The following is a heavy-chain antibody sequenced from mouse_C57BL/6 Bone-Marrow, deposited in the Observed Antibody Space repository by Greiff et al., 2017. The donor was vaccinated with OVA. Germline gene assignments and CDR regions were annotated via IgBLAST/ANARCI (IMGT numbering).Heavy chain of an antibody. V-gene: IGHV3-6*01. Sequence: EVKLMESGPGLVKPSQSLSLTCSVTGYSFTSCFYWNWLRQFPGNKLEWMGYISYDGSNNYNPSLKNRISITRDTSTNQFFLKLNSVTTEDTATYYCAREGNYVGYWGQGTTLTVSS. CDR1: GYSFTSCFY. CDR3: AREGNYVGY. CDR2: ISYDGSN. J-gene: IGHJ2*01.